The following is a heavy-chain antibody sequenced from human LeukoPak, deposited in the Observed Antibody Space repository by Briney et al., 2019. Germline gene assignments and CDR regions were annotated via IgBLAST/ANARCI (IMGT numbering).Heavy chain of an antibody. V-gene: IGHV3-74*01. J-gene: IGHJ4*02. CDR1: GFSFSTYC. CDR2: ICPDGTVT. Sequence: GGSPRLSCAASGFSFSTYCMHWVRQAPGKGPMWVSRICPDGTVTNYADSVKARFSTSRDNARNTVYLQMNSLRAEDTAVCYCVRDFRSADYWGQGTLVTVSS. CDR3: VRDFRSADY.